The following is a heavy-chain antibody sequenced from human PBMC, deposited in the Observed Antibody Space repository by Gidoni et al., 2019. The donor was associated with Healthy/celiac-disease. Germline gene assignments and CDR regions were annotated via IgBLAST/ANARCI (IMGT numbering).Heavy chain of an antibody. Sequence: QVQLQESGPGLVKPSETLSLTCTVSGGSISSYYWSWIRQPPGKGLEWIGYTYYSGSTNYNPSLQSRVTISVDTSKNQFSLKLSSVTAADTAVYYCARDIAARYWGQGTLVTVSS. D-gene: IGHD6-6*01. CDR3: ARDIAARY. J-gene: IGHJ4*02. CDR1: GGSISSYY. V-gene: IGHV4-59*01. CDR2: TYYSGST.